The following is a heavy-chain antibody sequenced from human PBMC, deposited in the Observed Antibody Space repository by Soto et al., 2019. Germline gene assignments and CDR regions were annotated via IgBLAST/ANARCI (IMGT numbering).Heavy chain of an antibody. V-gene: IGHV3-30-3*01. Sequence: QVQLVESGGGVVQPGKYLRLSCAASGLSFSRYAMHWVRQAPGKGLEWVAVISYDGNRKNYAESVKGRFSISRDTSKNTLDLQMNNLKVEDTAVYYCARDIRSSSSGWSSWGQGTLVSVSS. CDR2: ISYDGNRK. CDR1: GLSFSRYA. D-gene: IGHD3-22*01. CDR3: ARDIRSSSSGWSS. J-gene: IGHJ4*02.